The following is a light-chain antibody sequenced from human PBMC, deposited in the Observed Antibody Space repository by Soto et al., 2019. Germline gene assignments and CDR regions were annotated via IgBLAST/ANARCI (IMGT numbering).Light chain of an antibody. Sequence: DIQMSQIPSSVSASVGYRFTITCGASQGIGTWLAWYQQKTGKAPNLLIYAASNLQSGVPSRSRDSGYGTEFTLTISSLQPEDVASYYCQLLDSFPLTFGQGTRLEIK. J-gene: IGKJ5*01. V-gene: IGKV1-12*01. CDR2: AAS. CDR3: QLLDSFPLT. CDR1: QGIGTW.